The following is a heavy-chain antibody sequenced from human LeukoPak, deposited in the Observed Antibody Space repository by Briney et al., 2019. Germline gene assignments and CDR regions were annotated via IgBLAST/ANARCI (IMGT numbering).Heavy chain of an antibody. V-gene: IGHV3-7*05. CDR2: IDEGGGRT. CDR1: GFTFSGFW. CDR3: ARCFDI. Sequence: GGSLRLSCAASGFTFSGFWMNWVRQAPGKEPESVAHIDEGGGRTYHVDSVKGRFTISRDNAKNSLYLQMNSLRAEDTAVYYCARCFDIWGQGTMVTVSS. J-gene: IGHJ3*02.